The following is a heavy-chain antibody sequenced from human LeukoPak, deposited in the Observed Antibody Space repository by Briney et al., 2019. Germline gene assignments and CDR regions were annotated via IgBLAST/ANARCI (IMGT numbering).Heavy chain of an antibody. CDR1: GFSFSSYA. V-gene: IGHV3-23*01. CDR3: AKVISAIAAAGNWFDP. D-gene: IGHD6-13*01. CDR2: ISGSGGST. Sequence: GGSLRLSCAASGFSFSSYAMSWVRQAPGKGLEWVSAISGSGGSTYYADSVKGRFTISRDNSKNTLYLQMNSLRAEDTAVYYCAKVISAIAAAGNWFDPWGQGTLVTVSS. J-gene: IGHJ5*02.